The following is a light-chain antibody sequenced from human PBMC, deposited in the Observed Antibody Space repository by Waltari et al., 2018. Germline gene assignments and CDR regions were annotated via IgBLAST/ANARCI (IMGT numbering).Light chain of an antibody. CDR2: SNN. CDR3: AAWDDSLNGVV. CDR1: SSNIGSNT. J-gene: IGLJ2*01. V-gene: IGLV1-44*01. Sequence: QSVLTQSPSASGTPGQRVTISCSGSSSNIGSNTVNWYQQLPGTAPKLLIYSNNQRPSGVPDRVSGSNSGTSASLAISGLQSEDEADYYCAAWDDSLNGVVFGGGTKLTVL.